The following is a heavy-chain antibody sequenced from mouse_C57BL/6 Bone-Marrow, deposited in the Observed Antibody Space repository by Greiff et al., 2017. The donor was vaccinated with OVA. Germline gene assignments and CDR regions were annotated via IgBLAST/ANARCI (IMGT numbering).Heavy chain of an antibody. CDR3: ARMMRDRDVGDAMGD. CDR1: GFSLSTFGIG. V-gene: IGHV8-8*01. CDR2: IWWDDDK. J-gene: IGHJ4*01. D-gene: IGHD2-14*01. Sequence: QVTLKESGPGILQPSQTLSLTCSFSGFSLSTFGIGVGWIRQPSGKGLAWLAHIWWDDDKYYKPALKSRLTISKDTSKNLVYLKIANVDTAYTATYYCARMMRDRDVGDAMGDWGQGTSVTCSS.